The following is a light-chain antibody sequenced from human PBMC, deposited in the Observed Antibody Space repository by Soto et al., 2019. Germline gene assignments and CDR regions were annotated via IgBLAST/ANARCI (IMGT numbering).Light chain of an antibody. CDR3: QVWDSSSDHVV. Sequence: SYELTQPPSVSVAPGQTARITCGGNNSGSKSVHWYQQKPGQAPVLVVYDDSDRPSGIPERFAGSNSGNTATLAISRVEAGDEDDYYCQVWDSSSDHVVFGGGTKVTVL. V-gene: IGLV3-21*02. CDR1: NSGSKS. CDR2: DDS. J-gene: IGLJ2*01.